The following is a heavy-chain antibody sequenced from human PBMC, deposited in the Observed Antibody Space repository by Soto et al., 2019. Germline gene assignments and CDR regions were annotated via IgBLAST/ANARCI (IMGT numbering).Heavy chain of an antibody. CDR3: AKSRGAGGHFDY. D-gene: IGHD2-15*01. J-gene: IGHJ4*02. CDR2: VSIGGST. CDR1: GFTFSSYA. Sequence: PGGSLRLSXAASGFTFSSYAMGWVRQGPGKGLEWVAVVSIGGSTHYADSVRGRFTISRDNSKNTLSLQMNSLTAEDTAVYFCAKSRGAGGHFDYWGQGAPVTVSS. V-gene: IGHV3-23*01.